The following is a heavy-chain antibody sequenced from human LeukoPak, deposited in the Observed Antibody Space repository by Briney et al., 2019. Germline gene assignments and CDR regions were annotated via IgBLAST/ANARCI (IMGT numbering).Heavy chain of an antibody. CDR1: GFTFSSYT. J-gene: IGHJ4*02. V-gene: IGHV3-21*01. CDR2: ISSSSSYR. Sequence: PGGSLRLSCAASGFTFSSYTMNWVRQAPGKGLEWVSSISSSSSYRYYADSVKGRFTISRDNAKNTLYLQMNSLRAEDTAVYYCASGIEAYSGWGQGTLVTVSS. CDR3: ASGIEAYSG. D-gene: IGHD2-21*01.